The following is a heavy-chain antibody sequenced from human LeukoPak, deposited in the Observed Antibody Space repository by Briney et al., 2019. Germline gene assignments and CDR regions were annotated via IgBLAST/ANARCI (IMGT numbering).Heavy chain of an antibody. J-gene: IGHJ4*02. Sequence: PSETLSLTCTVSGGSISSSSYYWGWIRQPPGQGLEWIGSIYYSGSTYYNPSLKSRVTISVDTSKNQFSLKLSSVTAADTAVYYCARLLVVAANFDYWGQGTLVTVSS. CDR1: GGSISSSSYY. CDR2: IYYSGST. CDR3: ARLLVVAANFDY. V-gene: IGHV4-39*01. D-gene: IGHD2-15*01.